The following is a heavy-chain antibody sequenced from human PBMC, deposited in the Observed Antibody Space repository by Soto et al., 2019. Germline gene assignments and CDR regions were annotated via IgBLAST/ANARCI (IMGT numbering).Heavy chain of an antibody. D-gene: IGHD5-18*01. CDR3: ARIRGYSYGSHVDY. V-gene: IGHV2-26*01. J-gene: IGHJ4*02. Sequence: SGPTLVNPTETLTLTCTVSGFSLSNARMGVSWIRQPPGKALERLAHIFSNDEKSYSTSLKSRLTISKDTSKSQVVLTMTNMDPVDTATYYCARIRGYSYGSHVDYWGQGTLVTVSS. CDR1: GFSLSNARMG. CDR2: IFSNDEK.